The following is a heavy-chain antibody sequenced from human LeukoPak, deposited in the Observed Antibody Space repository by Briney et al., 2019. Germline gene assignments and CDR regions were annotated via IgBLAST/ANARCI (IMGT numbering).Heavy chain of an antibody. J-gene: IGHJ4*02. Sequence: SVKVSCKASGGTFSSYTISWVRQAPGQGLEWMGRIIPILGTANYAQKFQGRVTITAGKSTSTAYMELSSLRSEDTAVYYCARADGSGSYYVFWGQGTLVTVSS. V-gene: IGHV1-69*08. CDR1: GGTFSSYT. CDR2: IIPILGTA. CDR3: ARADGSGSYYVF. D-gene: IGHD3-10*01.